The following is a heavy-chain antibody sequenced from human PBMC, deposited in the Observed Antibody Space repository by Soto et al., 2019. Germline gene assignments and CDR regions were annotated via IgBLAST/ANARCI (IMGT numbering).Heavy chain of an antibody. Sequence: QVQLVQSGAEVRQPASSVKVSCKTSGGTFSSYAISWVRQAPGQGLEWMGGIVHIVDTSTYAQKFQGRVTITADETTSTVYKELSSLRSDDTAVYYCVSVVAIPGYPDNWGQGTLVTVSS. CDR2: IVHIVDTS. D-gene: IGHD5-12*01. V-gene: IGHV1-69*12. J-gene: IGHJ4*02. CDR3: VSVVAIPGYPDN. CDR1: GGTFSSYA.